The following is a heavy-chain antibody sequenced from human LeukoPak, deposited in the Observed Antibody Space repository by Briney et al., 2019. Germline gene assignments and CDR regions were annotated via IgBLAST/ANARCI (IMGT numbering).Heavy chain of an antibody. V-gene: IGHV3-30*18. CDR1: GFTFNSYG. CDR2: ISYDGSNK. J-gene: IGHJ4*02. D-gene: IGHD6-13*01. CDR3: AKAEGSWYEWGYFDY. Sequence: GGSLRLSCAASGFTFNSYGMHWVRQAPGKGLEWVAVISYDGSNKYYADSVKGRFTISRDNSKNTLYLQMNSLRAEDTAVYYCAKAEGSWYEWGYFDYWGQGTLVTVSS.